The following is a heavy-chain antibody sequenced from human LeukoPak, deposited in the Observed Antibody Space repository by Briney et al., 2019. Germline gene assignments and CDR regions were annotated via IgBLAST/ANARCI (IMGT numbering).Heavy chain of an antibody. J-gene: IGHJ5*02. D-gene: IGHD3-3*01. Sequence: GRSLRLSCAASGSTFSSYGMHWVRQAPGKGLEWVAVISYDGSNKYYADSVKGRFTISRDNSKSTLYLQMNSLRAEDTAVYYCAKARSGGYNWFDPWGQGTLVTVSS. CDR1: GSTFSSYG. V-gene: IGHV3-30*18. CDR3: AKARSGGYNWFDP. CDR2: ISYDGSNK.